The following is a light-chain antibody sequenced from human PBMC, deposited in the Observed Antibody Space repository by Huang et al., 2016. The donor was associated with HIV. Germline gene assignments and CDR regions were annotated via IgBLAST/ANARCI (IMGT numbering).Light chain of an antibody. V-gene: IGKV1-39*01. CDR2: AAS. J-gene: IGKJ1*01. CDR1: QSISSY. Sequence: DIQMTQSPSALPSSVGDRVTITCRARQSISSYLNWYQQKPGKAPKLLIYAASSLQSGVPARFSGSGSGTDFTLTISSLQPEDFGTYYCQQTYSTPWTFGQGTKVEIK. CDR3: QQTYSTPWT.